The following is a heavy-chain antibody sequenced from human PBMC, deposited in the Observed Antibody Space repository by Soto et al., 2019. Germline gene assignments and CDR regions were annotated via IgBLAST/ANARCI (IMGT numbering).Heavy chain of an antibody. CDR2: VHYSGNT. Sequence: SETLSLTCTVSGYSISSGYHWAWIRQPPGKGLEWLGTVHYSGNTYYNPSLKSRLTISVDKSKNQFSLNLSSVTAADTAVYYCARQDRVVAEGKWFDPWGQGTLVTVSS. CDR3: ARQDRVVAEGKWFDP. V-gene: IGHV4-38-2*02. J-gene: IGHJ5*02. CDR1: GYSISSGYH. D-gene: IGHD2-15*01.